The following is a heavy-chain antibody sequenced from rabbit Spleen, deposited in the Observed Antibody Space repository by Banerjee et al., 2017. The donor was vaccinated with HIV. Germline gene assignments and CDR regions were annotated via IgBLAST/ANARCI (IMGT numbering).Heavy chain of an antibody. J-gene: IGHJ6*01. CDR2: IYTDGSGST. CDR1: GFSFSSSHY. Sequence: QEQLEESGGDLVKPEGSLTLTCKASGFSFSSSHYMCWVRQAPGKGLEWIGCIYTDGSGSTAYASWAKGRFTVSKTSATTVTLQMTSLTAADTSTYFCARGSAAMTMVITGYYLGLWGQGTLVTVS. CDR3: ARGSAAMTMVITGYYLGL. V-gene: IGHV1S45*01. D-gene: IGHD2-1*01.